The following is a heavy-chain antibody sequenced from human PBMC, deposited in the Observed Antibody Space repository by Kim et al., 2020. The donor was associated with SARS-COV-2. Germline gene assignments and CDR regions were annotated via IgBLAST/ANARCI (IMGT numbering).Heavy chain of an antibody. V-gene: IGHV3-21*01. J-gene: IGHJ3*02. CDR1: GFTFSSYS. CDR2: ISSGSTYI. CDR3: AREVEEAFDI. Sequence: GGSLRLSCAASGFTFSSYSMNWVRQAPGKGLEWVSSISSGSTYIYYADSVKGRFTISRDNAKNSLYLQMNSLRAEDTAVYYCAREVEEAFDIWGQGTMVTVSS.